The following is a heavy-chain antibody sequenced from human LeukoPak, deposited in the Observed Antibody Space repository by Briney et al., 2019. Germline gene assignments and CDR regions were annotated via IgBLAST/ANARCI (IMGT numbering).Heavy chain of an antibody. Sequence: SQTLSLTCTVSGGSISSGSYYWSWIRQPAGKGLEWIGRIYTSGSTNYNPSLKSRVTISVDTSKNQFSLKLNSVTAADTAVYYCARAQTCNGGSCYSWYYYYYMDVWGKGTTVTVSS. V-gene: IGHV4-61*02. D-gene: IGHD2-15*01. CDR2: IYTSGST. J-gene: IGHJ6*03. CDR3: ARAQTCNGGSCYSWYYYYYMDV. CDR1: GGSISSGSYY.